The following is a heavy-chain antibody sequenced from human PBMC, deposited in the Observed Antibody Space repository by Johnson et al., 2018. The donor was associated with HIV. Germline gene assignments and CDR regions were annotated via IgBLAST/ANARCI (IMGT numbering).Heavy chain of an antibody. Sequence: QVQLVESGGDVVRPGGSLRISCVASGFTFSTYPMHWVRQAPGKGLEWVAIISSHGDDKYYAESVRGRFTISRDNSDNTLYLQMNIVTPEDTAVYYCATLGGLGSFDVWGQGTGVIVSS. V-gene: IGHV3-30*01. CDR2: ISSHGDDK. D-gene: IGHD6-19*01. CDR1: GFTFSTYP. CDR3: ATLGGLGSFDV. J-gene: IGHJ3*01.